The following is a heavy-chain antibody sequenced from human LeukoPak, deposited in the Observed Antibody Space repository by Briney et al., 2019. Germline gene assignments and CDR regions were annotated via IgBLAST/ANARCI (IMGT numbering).Heavy chain of an antibody. J-gene: IGHJ4*02. CDR2: IYYSGST. CDR1: GGSVSSSRYY. Sequence: SETLSPTCTVSGGSVSSSRYYWGWIRQPPGKGLEWIGSIYYSGSTYYNPSLKSRVTISIDTSKNQFSLKLTSVTAADTAVYYCAGRNGYPFFDYWGQGTLVTVSS. CDR3: AGRNGYPFFDY. D-gene: IGHD5-18*01. V-gene: IGHV4-39*01.